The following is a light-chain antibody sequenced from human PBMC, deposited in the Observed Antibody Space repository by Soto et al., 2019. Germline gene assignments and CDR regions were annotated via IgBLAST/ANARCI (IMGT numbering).Light chain of an antibody. CDR1: QSVSSN. V-gene: IGKV3-15*01. Sequence: EIVMTQSPATLSVSPGERATLSCSASQSVSSNLAWYQQKSGQAPRLLIYGSSNRATGIPARFSGSGSGTEFTLTISSLQSEDFAVYYCQQYNNWPPLTFGGGTKVESK. J-gene: IGKJ4*01. CDR2: GSS. CDR3: QQYNNWPPLT.